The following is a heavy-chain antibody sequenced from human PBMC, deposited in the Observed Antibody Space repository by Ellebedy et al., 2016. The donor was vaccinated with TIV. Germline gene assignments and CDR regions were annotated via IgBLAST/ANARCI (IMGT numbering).Heavy chain of an antibody. D-gene: IGHD5/OR15-5a*01. CDR2: INGDGSNI. CDR3: VRAVYTATRMDV. V-gene: IGHV3-74*01. J-gene: IGHJ6*02. Sequence: PGGSLRLSCAASGFTPSSNWMYWVRQAPGKGLVWVSRINGDGSNIGYADSVRGRFTISRDNAQNTLYLQMDSLRAEDTAVYYCVRAVYTATRMDVWGQGTTVTVSS. CDR1: GFTPSSNW.